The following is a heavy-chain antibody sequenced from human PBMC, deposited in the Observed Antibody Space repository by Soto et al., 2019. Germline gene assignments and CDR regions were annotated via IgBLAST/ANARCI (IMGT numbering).Heavy chain of an antibody. CDR3: ARATETILTNCFDP. Sequence: AASVKVSCKASGGTFSSYAISWVRQAPGQGLEWMGGIIPIFGTANYAQKFQGRVTITADESTSTAYMELSSLRSEDTAVYYCARATETILTNCFDPWGQGTLVTLSS. J-gene: IGHJ5*02. V-gene: IGHV1-69*13. CDR1: GGTFSSYA. CDR2: IIPIFGTA.